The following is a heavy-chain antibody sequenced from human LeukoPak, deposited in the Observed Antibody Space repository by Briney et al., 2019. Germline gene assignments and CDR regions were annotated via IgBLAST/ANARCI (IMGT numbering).Heavy chain of an antibody. V-gene: IGHV1-8*01. D-gene: IGHD2-21*02. CDR2: MNPNSGNT. Sequence: GASVKVSCKASGYTFTSYDINWVRQATGQGLEWMGWMNPNSGNTGYAQKFQGRVTMTRNTSISTAYMELSSLRSEDTAVYYCARDGDLAYCGGDCPLFDYWGQGTLVTVSS. J-gene: IGHJ4*02. CDR1: GYTFTSYD. CDR3: ARDGDLAYCGGDCPLFDY.